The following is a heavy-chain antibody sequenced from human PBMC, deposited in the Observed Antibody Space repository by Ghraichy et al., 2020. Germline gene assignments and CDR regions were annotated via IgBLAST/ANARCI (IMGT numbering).Heavy chain of an antibody. V-gene: IGHV4-39*01. D-gene: IGHD6-19*01. Sequence: SETLSLTCTVSGGSISSSSYYWGWIRQPPGQGLEWIGSIYYSGSTYYNPSLKSRVTISVDTSKNQFSLKLSSVTAADTAVYYCARGADSSGWYYYYGMDVWGQGTTVTVSS. CDR2: IYYSGST. CDR1: GGSISSSSYY. J-gene: IGHJ6*02. CDR3: ARGADSSGWYYYYGMDV.